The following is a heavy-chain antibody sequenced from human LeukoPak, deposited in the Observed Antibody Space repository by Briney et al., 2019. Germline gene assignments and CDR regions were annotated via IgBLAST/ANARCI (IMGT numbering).Heavy chain of an antibody. D-gene: IGHD1-26*01. Sequence: GGSLRLSCAASGFTVSSNFMTWVRQAPGKGLEWVSVTYSDGTTYYADSVKGRFTISRDNSKNTLDLQMNSLRAEDTATYYCAKEKRNLRGARDAFDIWGQETMVTVSA. CDR3: AKEKRNLRGARDAFDI. J-gene: IGHJ3*02. V-gene: IGHV3-53*01. CDR1: GFTVSSNF. CDR2: TYSDGTT.